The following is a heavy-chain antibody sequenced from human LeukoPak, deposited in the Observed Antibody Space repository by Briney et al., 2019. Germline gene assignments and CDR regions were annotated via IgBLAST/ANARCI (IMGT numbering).Heavy chain of an antibody. J-gene: IGHJ5*02. CDR2: INYGGHT. CDR1: GGSMRSNSFY. D-gene: IGHD3-9*01. V-gene: IGHV4-39*07. Sequence: SETLSLTCTVSGGSMRSNSFYWGWIRQPPGKGLEWTGNINYGGHTYYNPSVKSRVTLSADVSKNQFSLNLTSVTAADTALYFCARTHFDSLGWFDPWGQGIQVIVSS. CDR3: ARTHFDSLGWFDP.